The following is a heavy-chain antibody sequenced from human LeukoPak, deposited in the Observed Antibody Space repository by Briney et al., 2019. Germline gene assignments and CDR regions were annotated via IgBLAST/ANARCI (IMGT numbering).Heavy chain of an antibody. CDR3: ARGPPNWGYDY. V-gene: IGHV1-8*01. J-gene: IGHJ4*02. D-gene: IGHD7-27*01. CDR2: MSPNSGDT. CDR1: GYTFTGYD. Sequence: GSVKVSCKASGYTFTGYDFNWVRQATGQRPEWMGWMSPNSGDTGYAQKFQDRVTMTRNTSISTAYMELSSLRSDDTAVYYCARGPPNWGYDYWGPGTLVTVSS.